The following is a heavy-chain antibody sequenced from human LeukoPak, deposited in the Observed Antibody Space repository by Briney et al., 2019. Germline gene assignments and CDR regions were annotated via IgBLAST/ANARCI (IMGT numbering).Heavy chain of an antibody. D-gene: IGHD3/OR15-3a*01. V-gene: IGHV3-23*01. Sequence: PGGSLRLSCAASGFTFSSYAMSWVRQAPGKGLEWVSSSNSGGRTFYTDSVKGRFTISRDNSKITLYLQMNSLRAEDTAVYYCAKHFCTGLDCSLFDSWGQGTLVTVSS. CDR1: GFTFSSYA. J-gene: IGHJ4*02. CDR3: AKHFCTGLDCSLFDS. CDR2: SNSGGRT.